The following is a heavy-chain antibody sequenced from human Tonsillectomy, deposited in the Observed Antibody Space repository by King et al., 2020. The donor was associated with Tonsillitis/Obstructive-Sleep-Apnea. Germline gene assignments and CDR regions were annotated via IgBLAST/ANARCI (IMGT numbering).Heavy chain of an antibody. CDR3: AREDCSGGSCSHFDY. J-gene: IGHJ4*02. V-gene: IGHV4-34*01. CDR1: GGSFSGYY. CDR2: INHGGST. D-gene: IGHD2-15*01. Sequence: VQLQQWGAGLLKPSETLSLSCAVYGGSFSGYYWSWIHQPPGKGLEWIGEINHGGSTNYNPSLKNRVSISVDTSKNQFSLNLISVTSADTAVYYCAREDCSGGSCSHFDYWGQGTLVTVSS.